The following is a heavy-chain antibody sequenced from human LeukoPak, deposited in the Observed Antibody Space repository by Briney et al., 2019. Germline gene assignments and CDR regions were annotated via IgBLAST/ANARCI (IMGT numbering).Heavy chain of an antibody. CDR2: IKRDGSEK. D-gene: IGHD6-19*01. Sequence: GGSLRLSCAASGFTFSSYWMNWVRQPPGKGLEWVANIKRDGSEKYYVHSVKGRFTISRDNAKNSLYLQMNSLRAEDTAVYYCARVGSSGWYYFDYWGQGTLVTVSS. CDR1: GFTFSSYW. J-gene: IGHJ4*02. V-gene: IGHV3-7*01. CDR3: ARVGSSGWYYFDY.